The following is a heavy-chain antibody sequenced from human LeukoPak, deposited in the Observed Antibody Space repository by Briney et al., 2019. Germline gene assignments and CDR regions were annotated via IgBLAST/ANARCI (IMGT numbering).Heavy chain of an antibody. CDR3: AKGYGSGWYDNWFDS. D-gene: IGHD6-19*01. CDR1: GFTVSSNS. Sequence: GGSLRLSCTGSGFTVSSNSMSWVRQAPGKWLEWVSTISDHGGATYYADSVKRRFIISRDNSKNTLYLQMDTLRAEDTALYYCAKGYGSGWYDNWFDSWGQGTLVTVSS. V-gene: IGHV3-23*01. J-gene: IGHJ5*01. CDR2: ISDHGGAT.